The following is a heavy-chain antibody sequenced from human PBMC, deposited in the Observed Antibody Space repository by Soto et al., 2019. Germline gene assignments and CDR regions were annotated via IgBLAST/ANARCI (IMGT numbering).Heavy chain of an antibody. V-gene: IGHV1-69*02. CDR1: GGTFSSYT. J-gene: IGHJ4*02. D-gene: IGHD4-17*01. Sequence: QVQLVQSGAEVKKPGSSVKVSCKASGGTFSSYTISWVRQAPGQGLEWMGRIIPILGIANYAQKFQGRVTITADKSTSTAYMELSSLRSEDTAVYYCATGGGTTVTSDSWGQGTLVTVSS. CDR2: IIPILGIA. CDR3: ATGGGTTVTSDS.